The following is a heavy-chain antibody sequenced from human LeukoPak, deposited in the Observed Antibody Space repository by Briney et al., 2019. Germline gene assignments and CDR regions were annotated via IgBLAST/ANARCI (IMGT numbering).Heavy chain of an antibody. J-gene: IGHJ5*02. CDR3: AGDTPGAGWFDP. V-gene: IGHV1-69*04. CDR1: VGTFSSYA. CDR2: LIPILGIA. Sequence: SVTVSCKASVGTFSSYAIRWVRQAPGQGLEWMARLIPILGIAHYAQTFKSRVTITADKPTSTAYMELSRLRSEDTAVYYCAGDTPGAGWFDPWGQGTLVTVSS. D-gene: IGHD1-26*01.